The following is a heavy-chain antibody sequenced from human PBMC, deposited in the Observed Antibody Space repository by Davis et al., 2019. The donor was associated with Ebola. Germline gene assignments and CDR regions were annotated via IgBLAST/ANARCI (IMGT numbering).Heavy chain of an antibody. CDR3: ARDPLWYCSSTSCYPDY. Sequence: GESLKISCAASGFTFSSYWMHWVRQAPGKGLVWVSRINSDGSSTSYADSVKGRFTISRDNAKNTLYLQMNSLRAEDTAVYYCARDPLWYCSSTSCYPDYWGQGTLVTVSS. J-gene: IGHJ4*02. CDR2: INSDGSST. V-gene: IGHV3-74*01. D-gene: IGHD2-2*01. CDR1: GFTFSSYW.